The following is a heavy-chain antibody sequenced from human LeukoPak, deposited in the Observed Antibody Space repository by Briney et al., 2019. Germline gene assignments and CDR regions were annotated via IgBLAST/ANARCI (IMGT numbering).Heavy chain of an antibody. CDR2: IRRDGSET. CDR1: GFNFSSWA. Sequence: GGSLRLSCAASGFNFSSWAMHWVRQAPGKGLEWVANIRRDGSETHYVDSVMGRFTISRDNAKNSLYLQMNSLRAEDTAVYYCARDDTHYGSSGSFYDAFDIWGQGTMVTVSS. D-gene: IGHD3-22*01. CDR3: ARDDTHYGSSGSFYDAFDI. J-gene: IGHJ3*02. V-gene: IGHV3-7*01.